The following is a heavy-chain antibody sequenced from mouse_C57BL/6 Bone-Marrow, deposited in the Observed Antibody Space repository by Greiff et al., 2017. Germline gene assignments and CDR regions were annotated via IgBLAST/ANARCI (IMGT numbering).Heavy chain of an antibody. V-gene: IGHV1-50*01. J-gene: IGHJ3*01. Sequence: QVQLQQPGAELVKPGASVKLSCKASGYTFTSYWMQWVKQRPGQGLEWIGEIDPSDSYTNYNQKFKGKATLTVDTSSSTAYMQLSSRTSEDSAVYYCARGAYWGQGTLVTVSA. CDR3: ARGAY. CDR2: IDPSDSYT. CDR1: GYTFTSYW.